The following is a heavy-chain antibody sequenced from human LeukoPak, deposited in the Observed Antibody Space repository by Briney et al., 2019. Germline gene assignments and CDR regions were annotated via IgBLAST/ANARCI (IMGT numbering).Heavy chain of an antibody. Sequence: GESLKISCKGFGYSFSYYWIGLVRQMPGKGLEWMWIIYPGYSDTIYSPSFQGQVTISADKSLSTAYLQWSSLRASDTAMYYCARCGEMATISSCYFDYWGQGTLVTVSS. D-gene: IGHD5-24*01. CDR2: IYPGYSDT. V-gene: IGHV5-51*01. CDR3: ARCGEMATISSCYFDY. CDR1: GYSFSYYW. J-gene: IGHJ4*02.